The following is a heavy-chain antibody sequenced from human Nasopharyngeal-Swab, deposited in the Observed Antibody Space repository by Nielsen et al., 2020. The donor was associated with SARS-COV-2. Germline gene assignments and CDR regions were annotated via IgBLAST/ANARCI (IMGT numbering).Heavy chain of an antibody. V-gene: IGHV1-2*06. CDR3: ARVLYSSGGWFDP. D-gene: IGHD6-19*01. CDR2: INPNSSGT. CDR1: GYTFTGYY. J-gene: IGHJ5*02. Sequence: ASVKVSCKASGYTFTGYYMHWVRQAPGQGLEWMGRINPNSSGTNYAQKFQGRVTMTRDTSISTAYMELSRLRSDDTAVYYCARVLYSSGGWFDPWGQGTLVTVSS.